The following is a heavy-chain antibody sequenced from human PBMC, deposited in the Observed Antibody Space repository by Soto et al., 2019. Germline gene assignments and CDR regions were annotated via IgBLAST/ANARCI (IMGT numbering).Heavy chain of an antibody. CDR3: AGRLATAASLDY. CDR1: GLTVSSNA. CDR2: TCSGGTT. J-gene: IGHJ4*02. D-gene: IGHD3-16*01. V-gene: IGHV3-53*01. Sequence: EVQLVESGGGLIQPGGSLRLSCAASGLTVSSNALTWVRQPPGKGLECVSLTCSGGTTYYEDSVRGRFPISSNNSKNTLYFQMNGLRAEDTAVYYCAGRLATAASLDYWGQGTLVPVSS.